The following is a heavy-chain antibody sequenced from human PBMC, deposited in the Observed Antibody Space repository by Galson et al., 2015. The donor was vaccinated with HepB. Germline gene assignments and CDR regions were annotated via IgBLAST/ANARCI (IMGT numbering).Heavy chain of an antibody. J-gene: IGHJ4*02. V-gene: IGHV3-9*01. CDR2: ISWNSGSI. Sequence: SLRLSCAASGFTFDDYAMHWVRQAPGKGLEWVSGISWNSGSIGYADSVKGRFTISRDNAKNSLYLQMNSLRAEDTALYYCAKDKSESGSYSGFFDYWGQGTLVTVSS. CDR1: GFTFDDYA. CDR3: AKDKSESGSYSGFFDY. D-gene: IGHD1-26*01.